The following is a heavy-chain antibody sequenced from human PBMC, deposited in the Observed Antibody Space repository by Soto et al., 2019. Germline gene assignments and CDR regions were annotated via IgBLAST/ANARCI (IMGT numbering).Heavy chain of an antibody. J-gene: IGHJ3*02. CDR2: ISGYNGNT. Sequence: QVQLVQSGAEVKKPGASVKVSCKASGYNLTNYGFTWVRQAPGQGLEWMGWISGYNGNTNYALDLQDRVTMTTDTXXSTAYMELRSLRSDDTAVYYCARVYDSTKGGAFDIWGQGTMVTVSS. CDR3: ARVYDSTKGGAFDI. CDR1: GYNLTNYG. D-gene: IGHD3-22*01. V-gene: IGHV1-18*01.